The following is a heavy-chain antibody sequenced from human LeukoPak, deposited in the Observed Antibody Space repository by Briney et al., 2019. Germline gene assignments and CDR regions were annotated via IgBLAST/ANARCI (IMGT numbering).Heavy chain of an antibody. J-gene: IGHJ6*02. D-gene: IGHD6-19*01. CDR1: GFTFSSYW. CDR3: ARDASYSSGWYPTYYYYYGMDV. Sequence: GGSLRLSCAASGFTFSSYWMHWVRQAPGKGLVWVSRINSDGSSTSYADSVKGRFTISRDNAKNTLYPQMNSLRAEDTAVYYCARDASYSSGWYPTYYYYYGMDVWGQGTTVTVSS. V-gene: IGHV3-74*01. CDR2: INSDGSST.